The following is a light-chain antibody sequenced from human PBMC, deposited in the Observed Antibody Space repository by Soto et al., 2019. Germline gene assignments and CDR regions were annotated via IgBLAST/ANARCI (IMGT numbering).Light chain of an antibody. J-gene: IGLJ1*01. CDR1: SSDVGTYNL. Sequence: QSVLTQPASVSGSPGQSITISCTGTSSDVGTYNLVSWYQQHPGKAPKLMIYEVIKRPSGVSNRFSGSESGNTASLTISGLQAEDEADYYCCSYAGSSVYVFGTGTKVTVL. CDR3: CSYAGSSVYV. V-gene: IGLV2-23*02. CDR2: EVI.